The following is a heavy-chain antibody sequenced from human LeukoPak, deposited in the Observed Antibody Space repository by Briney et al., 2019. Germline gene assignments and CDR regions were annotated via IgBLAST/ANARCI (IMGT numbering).Heavy chain of an antibody. J-gene: IGHJ4*02. Sequence: SQTLSLTCAVSGGSISSGGYSWGWIRQPPGKGLEWIGYIYHSGSTYYNPSLKSRVTISVDRSKNQFSLKLSSVTAADTAVYYCARAKQWLVPFDYWGQGTLVTVSS. CDR3: ARAKQWLVPFDY. D-gene: IGHD6-19*01. CDR2: IYHSGST. V-gene: IGHV4-30-2*01. CDR1: GGSISSGGYS.